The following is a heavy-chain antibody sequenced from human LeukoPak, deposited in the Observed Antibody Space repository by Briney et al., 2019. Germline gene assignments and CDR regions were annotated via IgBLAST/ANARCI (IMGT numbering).Heavy chain of an antibody. V-gene: IGHV5-51*01. CDR3: ARPPAYCGGDCYSDY. Sequence: GESLKISCKGSGSRFTSYWIGWVRQLPGKGLEWMGIIYPGDSDTRYSPSFQGQVTISADKSISTAYLQWSSLKASDTAMYYCARPPAYCGGDCYSDYWGQGTLVTVSS. CDR2: IYPGDSDT. J-gene: IGHJ4*02. D-gene: IGHD2-21*02. CDR1: GSRFTSYW.